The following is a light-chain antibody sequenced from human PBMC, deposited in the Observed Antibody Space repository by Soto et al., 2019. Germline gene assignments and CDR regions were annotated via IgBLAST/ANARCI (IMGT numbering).Light chain of an antibody. J-gene: IGKJ4*01. CDR2: DSS. CDR3: LKDDDYPFN. V-gene: IGKV1-5*01. Sequence: DSQMHPSHSTMSSAVVDRVPINCLALHNMERYMSLYQPKPGRDPSIIIYDSSTLERGVKSRFSGSGSGTEFTLTIRSLQTDDFATYFCLKDDDYPFNCGGGTTGDLK. CDR1: HNMERY.